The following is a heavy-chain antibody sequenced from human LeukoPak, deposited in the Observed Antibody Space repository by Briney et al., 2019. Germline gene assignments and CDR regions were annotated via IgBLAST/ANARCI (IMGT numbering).Heavy chain of an antibody. CDR2: ISSSSSYI. CDR1: GFTFSSYS. V-gene: IGHV3-21*01. Sequence: PGGSLRLSCAASGFTFSSYSMNWVRQAPGKGLEWVSSISSSSSYIYYAGSVKGRFTISRDNAKNSLYLQMNSLRAEETAVYYCARATLGKPFDYGGQGTLVTVSS. J-gene: IGHJ4*02. CDR3: ARATLGKPFDY.